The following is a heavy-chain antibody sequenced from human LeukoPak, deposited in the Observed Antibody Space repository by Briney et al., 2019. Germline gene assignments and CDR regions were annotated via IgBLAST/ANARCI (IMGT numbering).Heavy chain of an antibody. V-gene: IGHV1-3*01. CDR3: ARVPIENIVVVIAEFDY. J-gene: IGHJ4*02. CDR2: INAGNGNT. D-gene: IGHD2-21*01. Sequence: RASVKVSCKASGYTFTSYAMHWVRQAPGQRLEWMGWINAGNGNTKYSQKFQGRVTITRDTSASTAYMELSSLRSEDTAVYYCARVPIENIVVVIAEFDYWGQGTLVTVSS. CDR1: GYTFTSYA.